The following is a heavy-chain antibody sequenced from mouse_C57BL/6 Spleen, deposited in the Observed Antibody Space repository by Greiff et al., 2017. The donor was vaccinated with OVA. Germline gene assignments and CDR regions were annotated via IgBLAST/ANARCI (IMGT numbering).Heavy chain of an antibody. V-gene: IGHV1-18*01. D-gene: IGHD1-1*01. CDR3: ARSLYYYGSSYLTGFDY. J-gene: IGHJ2*01. CDR1: GYTFTDYN. CDR2: INPNNGGT. Sequence: VQLQQSGPELVKPGASVKIPCKASGYTFTDYNMDWVKQSHGKSLEWIGDINPNNGGTIYNQKFKGKATLTVDKSSSTAYMELRSLTSEDTAVYYCARSLYYYGSSYLTGFDYWGQGTTLTVSS.